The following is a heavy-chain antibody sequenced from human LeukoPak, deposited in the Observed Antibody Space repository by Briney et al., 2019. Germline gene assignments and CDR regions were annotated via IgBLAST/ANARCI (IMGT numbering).Heavy chain of an antibody. Sequence: SETLSLTCTVSGGSVSSDSYYWSWIRQPPGKGLEWIGYIYYSGSTNYNPSLKSRVTISVDTSKNQFSLKLSSVTAADTAVYYCARGSGYGYDYWGQGTLVTVSS. CDR2: IYYSGST. D-gene: IGHD5-18*01. CDR1: GGSVSSDSYY. V-gene: IGHV4-61*01. CDR3: ARGSGYGYDY. J-gene: IGHJ4*02.